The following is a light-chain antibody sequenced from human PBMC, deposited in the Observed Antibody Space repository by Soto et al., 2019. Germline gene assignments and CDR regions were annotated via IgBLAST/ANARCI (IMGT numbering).Light chain of an antibody. V-gene: IGKV3-11*01. CDR1: QNINIY. CDR3: QQRNNWVT. CDR2: DAS. Sequence: EIVLTQSPATLSLSPGERATLSCRASQNINIYLAWYQQKPGQAPRLLIYDASNRATGIPARFSGSGSGTDFLLTISSLEPEDFGVYYCQQRNNWVTFGGGTKVEIK. J-gene: IGKJ4*01.